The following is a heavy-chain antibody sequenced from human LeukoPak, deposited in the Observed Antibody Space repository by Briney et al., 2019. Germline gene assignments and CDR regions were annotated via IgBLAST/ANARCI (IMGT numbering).Heavy chain of an antibody. Sequence: GESLKISCKGSGYSFTSYWIGWVRQMPGKGLEWMGIIYPGDSDTRYSPSFQGQVTISADKSISTAYLQWSSLRASGTAMYYCARLTYYYGSAPFDYWGQGTLVTVSS. D-gene: IGHD3-10*01. CDR3: ARLTYYYGSAPFDY. CDR2: IYPGDSDT. CDR1: GYSFTSYW. V-gene: IGHV5-51*01. J-gene: IGHJ4*02.